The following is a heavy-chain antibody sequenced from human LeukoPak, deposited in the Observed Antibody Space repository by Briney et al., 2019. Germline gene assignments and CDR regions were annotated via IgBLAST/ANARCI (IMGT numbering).Heavy chain of an antibody. D-gene: IGHD3-22*01. V-gene: IGHV4-34*01. CDR3: ARRYDSSVVGMDV. CDR2: INHSGST. J-gene: IGHJ6*02. CDR1: GGSFSGYY. Sequence: PSETLSLTCAVYGGSFSGYYWSWIRQPPGKGLEWIGEINHSGSTNYNPFLKSRVTISVDTSKNQFSLKLSSVTAADTAVYYCARRYDSSVVGMDVWGQGTTVTVSS.